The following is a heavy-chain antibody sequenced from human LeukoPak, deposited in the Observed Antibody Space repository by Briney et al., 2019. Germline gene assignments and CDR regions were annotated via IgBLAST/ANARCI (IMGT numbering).Heavy chain of an antibody. Sequence: GASVKVSCKASGYTFTIYGISWVRQAPGQGLEWMGWISAYNGNTNYAQKLQGRVTMTTDTSTSTAYMELRSLRSDDTAVYYCARGHYYDSSGYGFDYWGQGTLVTVSS. J-gene: IGHJ4*02. CDR1: GYTFTIYG. CDR2: ISAYNGNT. D-gene: IGHD3-22*01. V-gene: IGHV1-18*01. CDR3: ARGHYYDSSGYGFDY.